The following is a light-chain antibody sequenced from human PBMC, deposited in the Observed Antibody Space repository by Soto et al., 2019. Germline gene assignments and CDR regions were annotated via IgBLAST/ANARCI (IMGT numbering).Light chain of an antibody. CDR3: LQVNSFPRT. V-gene: IGKV1-12*01. Sequence: IQMTQSPSTLSASIGDRVTITCRASQGIGVRLAWFQQKPGKAPQYLIQSASTLQSGVPSRFSGSGSGTEFILPINSLQPEDVAIYYCLQVNSFPRTFGHGTKVEIK. J-gene: IGKJ1*01. CDR2: SAS. CDR1: QGIGVR.